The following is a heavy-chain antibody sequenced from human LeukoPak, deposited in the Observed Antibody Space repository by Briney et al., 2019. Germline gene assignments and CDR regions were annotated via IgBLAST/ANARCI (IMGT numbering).Heavy chain of an antibody. CDR1: GYTFTSYD. J-gene: IGHJ4*02. D-gene: IGHD4-17*01. V-gene: IGHV1-8*01. Sequence: ALVKVSCKASGYTFTSYDINWVRQATGQGLEWMGWMNPNSGNTGYAQKFQGRVTMTRNTSISTAYIELSSLRSEDTAVYYCARVSLGDYDPNYFDYWGQGTLVTVSS. CDR3: ARVSLGDYDPNYFDY. CDR2: MNPNSGNT.